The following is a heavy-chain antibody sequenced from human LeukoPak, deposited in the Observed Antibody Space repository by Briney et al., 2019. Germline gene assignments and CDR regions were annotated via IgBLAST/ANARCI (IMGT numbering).Heavy chain of an antibody. Sequence: SETLSLTCTVSGGSISSYYWSWIRQPPGKGLEWIGHIYYSGSAYSNPSLQSRVTISVDASKNQLSLKLRSVTAADTAVYYCARIHIDKYYYDETTSFDIWGQGTMVTVST. CDR3: ARIHIDKYYYDETTSFDI. CDR2: IYYSGSA. J-gene: IGHJ3*02. D-gene: IGHD3-22*01. V-gene: IGHV4-59*08. CDR1: GGSISSYY.